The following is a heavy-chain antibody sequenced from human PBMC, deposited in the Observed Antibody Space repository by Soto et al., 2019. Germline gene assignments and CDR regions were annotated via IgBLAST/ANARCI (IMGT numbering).Heavy chain of an antibody. V-gene: IGHV1-46*03. CDR3: ARAKDLYYGMDV. CDR1: GYDFTYYY. Sequence: QVQLVQSGAEVKKPGDSVTISCEASGYDFTYYYLHWLRQAPGQRLEWMGLINPNGAGTTYAEKFQGRATMTRDTSRSTVYMELSSLRFEDTAIYYCARAKDLYYGMDVWGQGTTISVSS. CDR2: INPNGAGT. J-gene: IGHJ6*02.